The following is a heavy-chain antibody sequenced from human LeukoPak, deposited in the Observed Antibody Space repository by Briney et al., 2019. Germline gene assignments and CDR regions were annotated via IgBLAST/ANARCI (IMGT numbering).Heavy chain of an antibody. CDR1: GFTVSSYE. D-gene: IGHD2-2*01. V-gene: IGHV3-48*03. CDR3: GTRPFQH. CDR2: ISSGGSTI. Sequence: PGGSLRLSCAASGFTVSSYEMNLVRQAPGKGLEWGAYISSGGSTIYYADSVNGRFTISRDNAKNSLYLQMHSRRDEDTAVYYCGTRPFQHWGQGTLVTVSS. J-gene: IGHJ1*01.